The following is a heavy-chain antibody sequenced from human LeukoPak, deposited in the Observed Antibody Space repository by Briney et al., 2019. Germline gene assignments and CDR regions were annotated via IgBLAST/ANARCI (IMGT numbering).Heavy chain of an antibody. D-gene: IGHD6-6*01. CDR3: AKDIGSSGWYGMDV. Sequence: GGSLRLSCAASGFTFSSYAMSWVRQAPGKGLEWVSAISGSGGSTYYADSVKGRFTISRDNAKNSLYLQMNSLRAEDTALYYCAKDIGSSGWYGMDVWGQGTTVTVSS. CDR2: ISGSGGST. J-gene: IGHJ6*02. CDR1: GFTFSSYA. V-gene: IGHV3-23*01.